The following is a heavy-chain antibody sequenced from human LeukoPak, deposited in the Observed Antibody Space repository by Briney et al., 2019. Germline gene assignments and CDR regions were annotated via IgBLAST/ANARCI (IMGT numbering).Heavy chain of an antibody. CDR1: GGSISSGSYY. Sequence: TSETLSLTCTVSGGSISSGSYYWSWIRQPAGKGLEWIGRIYTSGSTNYNPSLKSRVTISVDTSKNQFSLKLSSVTAADTAVYYCARTKAAAGSFYYYMDVWGKGTTVTISS. J-gene: IGHJ6*03. D-gene: IGHD6-13*01. V-gene: IGHV4-61*02. CDR3: ARTKAAAGSFYYYMDV. CDR2: IYTSGST.